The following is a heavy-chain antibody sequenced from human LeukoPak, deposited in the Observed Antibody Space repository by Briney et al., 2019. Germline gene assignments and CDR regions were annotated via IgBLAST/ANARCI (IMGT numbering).Heavy chain of an antibody. Sequence: GGSLRLSCAASGFTFSSYAMSWVRQAPGKGLEWVSAISGSGGSTYYADSVKGRFTISRDNSKNTLYLQMNSLRAEDTAVYYCAKDANVRYDSSGYYYGQTPGFDAFDIWGQGTMVTVSS. V-gene: IGHV3-23*01. CDR2: ISGSGGST. CDR3: AKDANVRYDSSGYYYGQTPGFDAFDI. CDR1: GFTFSSYA. D-gene: IGHD3-22*01. J-gene: IGHJ3*02.